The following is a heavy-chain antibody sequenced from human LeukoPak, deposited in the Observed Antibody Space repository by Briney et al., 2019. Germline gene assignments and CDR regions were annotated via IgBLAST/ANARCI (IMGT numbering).Heavy chain of an antibody. CDR3: ARSPSTIGWNWGYYFDY. CDR1: GASISDYY. CDR2: ISTTGST. D-gene: IGHD3-3*01. Sequence: SETLSLTCTVSGASISDYYWSWIRQSAGKGLEWIGRISTTGSTYYNPSFQSRVTMSADPSKALFFLRLRSVTAADTAVYYCARSPSTIGWNWGYYFDYWGQGSLVTVSS. V-gene: IGHV4-4*07. J-gene: IGHJ4*02.